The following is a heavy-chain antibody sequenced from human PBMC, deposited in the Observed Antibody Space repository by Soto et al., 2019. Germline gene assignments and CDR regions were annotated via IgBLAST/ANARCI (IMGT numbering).Heavy chain of an antibody. CDR2: IWFDGSNK. D-gene: IGHD1-26*01. CDR1: GFIFSSYG. J-gene: IGHJ4*02. Sequence: QVQLVDSGGGVVQPGRSLRLSCAASGFIFSSYGMHWVRQAPVKGLEWGAGIWFDGSNKYYADSVKGRFTISRDNSRNTLYLQMNGLRAEDTAVYYCARDAKSVETTGGFDYWGQGTLVTVSS. CDR3: ARDAKSVETTGGFDY. V-gene: IGHV3-33*01.